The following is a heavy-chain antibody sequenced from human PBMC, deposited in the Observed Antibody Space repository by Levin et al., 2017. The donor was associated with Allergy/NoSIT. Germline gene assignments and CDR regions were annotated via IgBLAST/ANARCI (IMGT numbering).Heavy chain of an antibody. D-gene: IGHD3-3*01. J-gene: IGHJ4*02. V-gene: IGHV3-53*01. Sequence: GESLKISCAASGFTVSSHYMSWVRQAPGKGLEWVSVIYSGGSTYYADSVKGRFTISRDNSKNTLYLQMNSLRAEDTAVYYCARGWRFFDYWGQGTLVTVSS. CDR1: GFTVSSHY. CDR3: ARGWRFFDY. CDR2: IYSGGST.